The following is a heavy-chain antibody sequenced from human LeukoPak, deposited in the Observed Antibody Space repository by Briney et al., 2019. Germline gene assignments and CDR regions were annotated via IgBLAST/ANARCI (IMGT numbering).Heavy chain of an antibody. V-gene: IGHV4-59*01. CDR2: IYYSGST. CDR1: GGSISSYY. J-gene: IGHJ4*02. CDR3: ARVIAVAGGVPPRYFDY. Sequence: SETLSLTCTVSGGSISSYYWSWIRQPPGKGLEWIGYIYYSGSTNYNPSLKSRVTISVDTSENQFSLRLNSVTAADTAVYYCARVIAVAGGVPPRYFDYWGQGTLVTVSS. D-gene: IGHD6-19*01.